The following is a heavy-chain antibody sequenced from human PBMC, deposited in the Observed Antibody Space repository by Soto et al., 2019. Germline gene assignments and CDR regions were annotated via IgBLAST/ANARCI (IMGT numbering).Heavy chain of an antibody. CDR2: ICGSGDST. V-gene: IGHV3-23*01. D-gene: IGHD6-13*01. CDR1: GFTFSSYA. J-gene: IGHJ4*02. Sequence: EVQLLESGGGLVQPGGSLRLSCAASGFTFSSYAMNWVRQAPGKGLEWVSVICGSGDSTYYADSVKGRFTISRDNSKNTLYLQMNSLRAEDTAVYYCARRSSSWYFDYWGQGTLVTVSS. CDR3: ARRSSSWYFDY.